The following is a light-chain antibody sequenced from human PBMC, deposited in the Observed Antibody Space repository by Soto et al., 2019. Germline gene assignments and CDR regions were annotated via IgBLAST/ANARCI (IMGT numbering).Light chain of an antibody. Sequence: QSVLTQPASVSGSPGQSITISCTGTSSDVGGYNYVSWYQQHPGKAPKLMIYEVSNRPSGVSNRFSGSRSGNTAPLTISGLQAEDEADYYCSSYTSSSTLRVFGTGTKVTVL. CDR1: SSDVGGYNY. CDR2: EVS. J-gene: IGLJ1*01. V-gene: IGLV2-14*01. CDR3: SSYTSSSTLRV.